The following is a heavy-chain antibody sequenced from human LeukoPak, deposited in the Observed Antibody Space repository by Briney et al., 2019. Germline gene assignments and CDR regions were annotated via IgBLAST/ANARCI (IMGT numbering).Heavy chain of an antibody. V-gene: IGHV1-69*05. CDR1: GGTLRSYA. J-gene: IGHJ5*02. D-gene: IGHD3-22*01. CDR3: ARSGTIVVNTPNWFDP. Sequence: SVMVSCKASGGTLRSYAISWVRQAPGQGLEWMGGMIPIFGTANYAQKFQGRVTITTDESTSTAYMELSSLRSEDTAVYYCARSGTIVVNTPNWFDPWGQGTLVTVSS. CDR2: MIPIFGTA.